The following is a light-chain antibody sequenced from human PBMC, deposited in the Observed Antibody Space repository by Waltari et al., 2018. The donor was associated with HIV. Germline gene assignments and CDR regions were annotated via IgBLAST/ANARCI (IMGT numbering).Light chain of an antibody. CDR1: SSDFGIYNL. CDR3: CSYAGTSTVV. J-gene: IGLJ2*01. Sequence: QSALPQPASVSGSPGQPMTISCTGTSSDFGIYNLVSWYQQHPGKAPKLMIYEVSKRPSGVSNRFSGSKSGNTASLTISGLQAEDEADYYCCSYAGTSTVVFGGGTKLTVL. CDR2: EVS. V-gene: IGLV2-23*02.